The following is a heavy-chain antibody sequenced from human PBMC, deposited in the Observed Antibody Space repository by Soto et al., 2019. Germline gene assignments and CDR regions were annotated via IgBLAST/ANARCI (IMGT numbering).Heavy chain of an antibody. V-gene: IGHV3-23*01. D-gene: IGHD4-17*01. J-gene: IGHJ5*02. CDR2: ITDAGGRT. Sequence: EVQLLASGGGLVQPGGSLRLSCAASGIIFNNYAMSWVRQAPGQGLEWVSVITDAGGRTYYAASAQGRFTISRDNSKNTLYLQMHSLRAEDTAIYYGAKSVGTYGDNTEGEERFAPWCQGTLVTVSS. CDR1: GIIFNNYA. CDR3: AKSVGTYGDNTEGEERFAP.